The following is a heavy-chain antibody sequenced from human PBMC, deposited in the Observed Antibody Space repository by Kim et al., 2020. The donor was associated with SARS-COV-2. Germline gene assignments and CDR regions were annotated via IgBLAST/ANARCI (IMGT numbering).Heavy chain of an antibody. J-gene: IGHJ1*01. D-gene: IGHD1-26*01. CDR1: GFTVSSNY. CDR3: ARGVVGARPTHNQYFQH. Sequence: GGSLRLSCAASGFTVSSNYMSWVRQAPGKGLEWVSVIYSGGSTYYADSVKGRFTISRHNSKNTLYLQMNSLRAEDTAVYYCARGVVGARPTHNQYFQHWGQGTLVTVSS. CDR2: IYSGGST. V-gene: IGHV3-53*04.